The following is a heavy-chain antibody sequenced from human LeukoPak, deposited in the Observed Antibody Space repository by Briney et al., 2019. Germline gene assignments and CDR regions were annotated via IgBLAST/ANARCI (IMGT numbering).Heavy chain of an antibody. Sequence: SVKVSCKASGGTFSSYAISWVRQAPGQGLEWMGRIIPIFGIANYAQKFQGRVTITADKSTSTAYMELSSLRSEDTAVYYCARGGRYYYDSSGYYDYWGQGTLVTVSS. CDR2: IIPIFGIA. J-gene: IGHJ4*02. V-gene: IGHV1-69*04. D-gene: IGHD3-22*01. CDR3: ARGGRYYYDSSGYYDY. CDR1: GGTFSSYA.